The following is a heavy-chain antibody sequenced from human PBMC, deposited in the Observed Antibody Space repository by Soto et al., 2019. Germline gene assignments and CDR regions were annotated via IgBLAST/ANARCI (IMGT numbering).Heavy chain of an antibody. Sequence: SVKVSCKASGGTFSSYAISWVRQAPGQGLEWMGGIIPIFGTANYAQKFQGRVTITADESTSTAYMELSSLRSEDTAVYYCARGTAVLTSLGYYFDYWGQGTLVTVSS. CDR3: ARGTAVLTSLGYYFDY. CDR1: GGTFSSYA. D-gene: IGHD4-17*01. V-gene: IGHV1-69*13. CDR2: IIPIFGTA. J-gene: IGHJ4*02.